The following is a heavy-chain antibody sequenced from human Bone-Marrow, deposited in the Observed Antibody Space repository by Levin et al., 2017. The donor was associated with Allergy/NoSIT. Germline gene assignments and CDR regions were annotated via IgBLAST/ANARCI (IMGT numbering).Heavy chain of an antibody. CDR2: ISNDGLTI. J-gene: IGHJ5*02. D-gene: IGHD6-13*01. V-gene: IGHV3-30*18. CDR1: GFSLTVYG. Sequence: AGGSLRLSCAASGFSLTVYGMHWVRQAPGKGLEWLAMISNDGLTIKYAESLRGRFTISRDISKNTFFLQVNSVRADDAAVYYCAKDKSSGYTSRWGFDPWGQGTLVTVSS. CDR3: AKDKSSGYTSRWGFDP.